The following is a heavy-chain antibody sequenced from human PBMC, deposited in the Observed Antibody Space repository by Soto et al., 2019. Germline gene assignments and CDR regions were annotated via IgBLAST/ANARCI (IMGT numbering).Heavy chain of an antibody. Sequence: GASVKVSCKASGYTFTSYYMHWVRQAPGQGLEWMGIINPSGGSTSYAQKFQGRVTMTRDTSTSTVYMELSSLRSEDTAVYYCARGGYCSGGSCYLRGDYYYYMDVWGKGTTVTVS. J-gene: IGHJ6*03. V-gene: IGHV1-46*03. CDR2: INPSGGST. D-gene: IGHD2-15*01. CDR1: GYTFTSYY. CDR3: ARGGYCSGGSCYLRGDYYYYMDV.